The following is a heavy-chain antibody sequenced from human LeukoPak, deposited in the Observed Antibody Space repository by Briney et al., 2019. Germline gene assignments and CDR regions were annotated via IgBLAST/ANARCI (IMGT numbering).Heavy chain of an antibody. CDR2: ISYDGSNK. Sequence: GGSLRLSCAASGFTLSTYTMHWVRQAPGKGLEWVALISYDGSNKYYPDSVKGRFTISRDNSKDTLYVQMNSLRAEDTAFYYCAGDYCTSTSCFPGPLDYWGQGALVTVSS. CDR1: GFTLSTYT. CDR3: AGDYCTSTSCFPGPLDY. V-gene: IGHV3-30-3*01. J-gene: IGHJ4*02. D-gene: IGHD2-2*01.